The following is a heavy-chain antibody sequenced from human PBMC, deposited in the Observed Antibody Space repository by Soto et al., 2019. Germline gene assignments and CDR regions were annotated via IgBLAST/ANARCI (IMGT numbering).Heavy chain of an antibody. V-gene: IGHV3-23*01. J-gene: IGHJ5*02. D-gene: IGHD3-22*01. Sequence: EVQLLESGGGLVQPGGSLRLSCAASGSTFSSYAMSWVRQAPGKGLEWVSAISGSGGMTLYADSVKGRFTISRDNSKKALYLQMNSLRAEDTAVYDCAGRYYDDSSGYHGNWFDPWGQGTLVTVSS. CDR1: GSTFSSYA. CDR3: AGRYYDDSSGYHGNWFDP. CDR2: ISGSGGMT.